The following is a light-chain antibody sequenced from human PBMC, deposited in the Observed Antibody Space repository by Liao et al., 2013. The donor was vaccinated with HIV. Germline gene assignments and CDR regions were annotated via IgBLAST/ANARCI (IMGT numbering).Light chain of an antibody. CDR3: QSLDNSGAVV. J-gene: IGLJ2*01. V-gene: IGLV3-1*01. CDR2: QNY. Sequence: SYELTQPPSVSVSPGQTASIPCSGDKVGDRIVSWYQVKPGQSPEVIIYQNYQRPSGTPERFSGSTSGTRVTLTISGVQAGDEADYFCQSLDNSGAVVFGGGTKLTV. CDR1: KVGDRI.